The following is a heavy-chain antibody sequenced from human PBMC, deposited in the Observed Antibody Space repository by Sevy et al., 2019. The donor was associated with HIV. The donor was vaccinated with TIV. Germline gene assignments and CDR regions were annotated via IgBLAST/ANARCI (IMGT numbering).Heavy chain of an antibody. Sequence: GGSLRLSCAASGFTFSSYGMHWVRQAPGKGLEWVAFIRYDGSNKYYADSVKGRFTISRDNSKNTLYLQMNSLRAEDTAVYYCAKDGYCSSTSCYLVIYYYYGMDVWGQWTTVTVSS. J-gene: IGHJ6*02. CDR3: AKDGYCSSTSCYLVIYYYYGMDV. V-gene: IGHV3-30*02. D-gene: IGHD2-2*03. CDR2: IRYDGSNK. CDR1: GFTFSSYG.